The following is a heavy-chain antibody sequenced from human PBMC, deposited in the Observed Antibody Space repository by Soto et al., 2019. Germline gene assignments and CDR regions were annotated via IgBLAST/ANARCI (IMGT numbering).Heavy chain of an antibody. J-gene: IGHJ4*02. CDR1: GFPFSSYW. D-gene: IGHD3-16*01. CDR2: IKGDEITA. CDR3: VTGAFGKYYVDF. V-gene: IGHV3-74*01. Sequence: EVQLVESGGGLVQPGGSLRLSCAASGFPFSSYWVHWVRQVPGKGPLWVSRIKGDEITATYADSVKGRFTLSRDNAKNTVYLQMNSLRVEDTAVYYCVTGAFGKYYVDFWGQGTLVTVSS.